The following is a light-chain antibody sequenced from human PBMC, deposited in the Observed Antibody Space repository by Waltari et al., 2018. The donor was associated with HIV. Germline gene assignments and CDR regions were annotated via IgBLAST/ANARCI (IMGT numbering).Light chain of an antibody. CDR2: LGS. CDR1: QSLLQTNTYNY. J-gene: IGKJ2*01. CDR3: MQALQTPYT. Sequence: DIVMSQSPLSLAVTPGEPASISCKSTQSLLQTNTYNYLDWYLQKPGQSPKLLIYLGSARASGVPDSFSGSGSGTDFTLEITRVEAEDVGVYYCMQALQTPYTFGQGTNLDI. V-gene: IGKV2-28*01.